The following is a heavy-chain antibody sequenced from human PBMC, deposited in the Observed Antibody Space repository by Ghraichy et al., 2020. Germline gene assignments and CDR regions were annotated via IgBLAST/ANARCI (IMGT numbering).Heavy chain of an antibody. CDR3: TRGGWGYCTNGVCRGPDY. CDR1: GFTFGDYA. J-gene: IGHJ4*02. V-gene: IGHV3-49*03. Sequence: GGSLRLSCTASGFTFGDYAMSWFRQAPGKGLEWVGFIRSKAYGGTTEYAASVKGRFTISRDDSKSIAYLQMNSLKTEDTAVYYCTRGGWGYCTNGVCRGPDYWGQGTLVTVSS. CDR2: IRSKAYGGTT. D-gene: IGHD2-8*01.